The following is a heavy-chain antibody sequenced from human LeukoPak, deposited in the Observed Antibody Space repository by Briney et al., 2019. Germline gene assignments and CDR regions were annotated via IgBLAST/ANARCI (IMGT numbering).Heavy chain of an antibody. CDR2: ISGSGGST. D-gene: IGHD2-15*01. Sequence: GGSLRLSCAASGFTFSSYAMSWVRQAPGKGLEWVSAISGSGGSTYYADSVKDRFTISRDNSKNTLYLQMNSLRAEDTAVYYCAKGGRAAHYFDYWGQGTLVTVSS. V-gene: IGHV3-23*01. J-gene: IGHJ4*02. CDR1: GFTFSSYA. CDR3: AKGGRAAHYFDY.